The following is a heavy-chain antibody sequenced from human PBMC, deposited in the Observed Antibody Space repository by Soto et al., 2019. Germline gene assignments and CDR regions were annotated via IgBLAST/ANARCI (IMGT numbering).Heavy chain of an antibody. CDR3: AKTGGWNWFEP. D-gene: IGHD6-19*01. J-gene: IGHJ5*02. CDR2: ISPYTGDT. CDR1: GYTFTDYG. V-gene: IGHV1-18*01. Sequence: QVQLVQSGAEVKKPGASVKVSCKASGYTFTDYGISWVRQAPGQGLEWMGWISPYTGDTKYPQRLQGRVTVTADTSTSTAYMELRSLKSDDTAVYYFAKTGGWNWFEPWGKGTLVSVSS.